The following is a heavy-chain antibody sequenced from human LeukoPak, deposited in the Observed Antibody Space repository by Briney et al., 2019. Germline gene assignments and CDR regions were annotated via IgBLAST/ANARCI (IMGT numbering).Heavy chain of an antibody. D-gene: IGHD3-16*01. Sequence: GGSLRLSYAASGFTFSSYGMHWVRQAPGKGQEWVALIWYDGSNTDHADSVKGRFIISRDNSKNTLSLQMNSLRAEDTAVYYCARDWGWPRGAFDIWGQGTMVTVPS. V-gene: IGHV3-33*01. CDR1: GFTFSSYG. CDR3: ARDWGWPRGAFDI. CDR2: IWYDGSNT. J-gene: IGHJ3*02.